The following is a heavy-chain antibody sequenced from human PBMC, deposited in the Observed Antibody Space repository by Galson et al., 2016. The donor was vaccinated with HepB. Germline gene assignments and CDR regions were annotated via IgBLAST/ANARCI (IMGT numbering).Heavy chain of an antibody. Sequence: QSGAEVKEPGASVKVSCKASGYTFTRFFIHWVRQAPGQRPEWMGLINAGNGDTKYSQNFQGRVTITRDTSASTVYMELSTLKSEDTAVYYCSRKFEGSSWYQPSDHWGQGTLVTVSS. CDR3: SRKFEGSSWYQPSDH. V-gene: IGHV1-3*01. J-gene: IGHJ4*02. CDR1: GYTFTRFF. CDR2: INAGNGDT. D-gene: IGHD6-13*01.